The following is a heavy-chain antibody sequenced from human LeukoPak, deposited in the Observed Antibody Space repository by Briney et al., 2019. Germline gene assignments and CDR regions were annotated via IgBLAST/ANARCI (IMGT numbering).Heavy chain of an antibody. J-gene: IGHJ4*02. Sequence: PGGSLRLSCAASGFPFSSFPMSWVRQAPGKGLEGVSGISGGGDSTYYADSVQGRFAISRDHSKNTLDLQMNSLRAEDTAVYYCAKDRYSPPYYFDYGGQGTLVTVSS. CDR2: ISGGGDST. V-gene: IGHV3-23*01. CDR1: GFPFSSFP. D-gene: IGHD5-12*01. CDR3: AKDRYSPPYYFDY.